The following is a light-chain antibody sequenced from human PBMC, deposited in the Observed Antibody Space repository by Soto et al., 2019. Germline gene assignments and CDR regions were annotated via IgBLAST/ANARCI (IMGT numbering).Light chain of an antibody. Sequence: QSALTQPRSVSGSPGQSVTISCTGTSSDVGGYNYVSWYQQHPGKAPKLMIYDVSKRPSGVPDRFSGSKSGNTASLTISGLQAEDEADYYCCSYAGRYIWVFGGGTQLTVL. CDR1: SSDVGGYNY. CDR2: DVS. V-gene: IGLV2-11*01. CDR3: CSYAGRYIWV. J-gene: IGLJ2*01.